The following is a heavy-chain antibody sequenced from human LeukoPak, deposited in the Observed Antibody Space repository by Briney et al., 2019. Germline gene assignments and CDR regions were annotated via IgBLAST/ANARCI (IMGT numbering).Heavy chain of an antibody. J-gene: IGHJ4*02. V-gene: IGHV3-7*01. CDR1: GFTLSNNW. CDR3: ARGPPYGSRSDYFDY. Sequence: PGGSLRLSCAASGFTLSNNWMTWVRQPPGKGLEWVARGKKDESEKYYVDSVKGRFTISRDNAKNSLYLQMNSLRVEDTAVYYCARGPPYGSRSDYFDYWGQGTLVTVSS. D-gene: IGHD3-10*01. CDR2: GKKDESEK.